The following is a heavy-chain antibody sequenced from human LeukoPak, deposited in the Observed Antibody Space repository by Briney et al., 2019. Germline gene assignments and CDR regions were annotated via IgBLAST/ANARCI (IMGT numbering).Heavy chain of an antibody. CDR3: AREVPRDADYFDY. CDR1: GFTFSSYA. J-gene: IGHJ4*02. CDR2: IYYSGST. Sequence: PGGSLRLPCAASGFTFSSYAMSWVRQAPGKGLEWIGSIYYSGSTYYNPSLKSRVTISVDTSKNQFSLKLSSVTAADTAVYYCAREVPRDADYFDYWGQGTLVTVSS. V-gene: IGHV4-39*07.